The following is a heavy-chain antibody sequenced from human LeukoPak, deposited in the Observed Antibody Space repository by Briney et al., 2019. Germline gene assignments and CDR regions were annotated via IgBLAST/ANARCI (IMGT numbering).Heavy chain of an antibody. Sequence: GASVTVPCRGSGGTFSSYAISWVRQAPGQGVEGVGGIIPIFGTANYAQKFQGRVTITADESTSTAYMELSSLRSEDTAVYYCARGVYYGSGSYHIRFAYWGQGPLVTVSS. V-gene: IGHV1-69*13. CDR3: ARGVYYGSGSYHIRFAY. D-gene: IGHD3-10*01. CDR1: GGTFSSYA. J-gene: IGHJ4*02. CDR2: IIPIFGTA.